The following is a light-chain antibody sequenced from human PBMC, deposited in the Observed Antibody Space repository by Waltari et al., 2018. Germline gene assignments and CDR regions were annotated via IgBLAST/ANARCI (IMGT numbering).Light chain of an antibody. J-gene: IGLJ2*01. CDR3: ATWDDRLTGVL. CDR2: SND. V-gene: IGLV1-44*01. Sequence: QSVVSQPPSASGTPGQRVTISCSGSNSNIGSNTTNWYQHLPGTAPRLLIYSNDQRPSGVPDRFPGSKSGTSASLAISGLQSEDEADYYCATWDDRLTGVLFGGGTELTVL. CDR1: NSNIGSNT.